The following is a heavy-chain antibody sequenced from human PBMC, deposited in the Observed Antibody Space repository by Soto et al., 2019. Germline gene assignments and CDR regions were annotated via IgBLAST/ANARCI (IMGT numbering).Heavy chain of an antibody. CDR2: ISVYNGDT. D-gene: IGHD3-3*01. J-gene: IGHJ6*02. CDR3: ARDGWAFSIFGETMDV. CDR1: GYTFRNHA. Sequence: VQLVQSGGEVKKPGASVKVSCKASGYTFRNHAINWVRQAPGQGLEWMGWISVYNGDTNYAQKFQDRLIVTTDTSTATAYMDLRSRTSDDTAVYYCARDGWAFSIFGETMDVWGQGTTVTVSS. V-gene: IGHV1-18*01.